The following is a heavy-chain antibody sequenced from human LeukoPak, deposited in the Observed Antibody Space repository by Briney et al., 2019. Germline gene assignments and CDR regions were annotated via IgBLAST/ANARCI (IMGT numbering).Heavy chain of an antibody. J-gene: IGHJ5*02. CDR2: IYYSGIT. D-gene: IGHD5-24*01. Sequence: SETLSLTCTASGGSISSDTYYWGWIRQSPGKGLEWIGDIYYSGITYYNPSLKSRVALSVDTYKNRFSLKLSSMTAADTAVYFCAREELEMANVDHWGQGILVTVSS. CDR1: GGSISSDTYY. V-gene: IGHV4-39*07. CDR3: AREELEMANVDH.